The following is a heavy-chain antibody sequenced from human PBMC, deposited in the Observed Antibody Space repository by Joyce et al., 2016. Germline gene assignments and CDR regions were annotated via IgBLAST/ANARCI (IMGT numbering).Heavy chain of an antibody. CDR1: GLTLSNYG. D-gene: IGHD6-25*01. CDR3: AKILTATYSSGWFLDY. Sequence: QVQLVESGGGVVQPGRSLRLSCAASGLTLSNYGVHWVRQAPGKGLEWVAVISYDGIYKYYAGSVKGRFTISRDNSKNTVFLEMNSLRTEDTAVYYCAKILTATYSSGWFLDYWGQGTLVTVSS. J-gene: IGHJ4*02. CDR2: ISYDGIYK. V-gene: IGHV3-30*18.